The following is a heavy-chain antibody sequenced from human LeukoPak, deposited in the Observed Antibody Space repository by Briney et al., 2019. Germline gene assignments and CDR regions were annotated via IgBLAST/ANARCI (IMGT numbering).Heavy chain of an antibody. V-gene: IGHV3-7*02. CDR2: INEDGSEK. Sequence: GGSLRLSCAASGFTFRNYWMNWVRQAPGKGLEWVANINEDGSEKNYVDSVKGRFTTSRDNARNSQSLQMNSLRSEDTAVYYCATYKNQPHTLFFDFWGQGALVTVSA. D-gene: IGHD1-1*01. CDR1: GFTFRNYW. J-gene: IGHJ4*02. CDR3: ATYKNQPHTLFFDF.